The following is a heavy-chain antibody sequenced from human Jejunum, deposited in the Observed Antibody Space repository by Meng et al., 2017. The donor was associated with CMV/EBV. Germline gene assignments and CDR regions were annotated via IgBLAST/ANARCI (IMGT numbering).Heavy chain of an antibody. CDR2: INTNTGNP. J-gene: IGHJ4*02. CDR3: ARTGYCAGGRCDKFDY. V-gene: IGHV7-4-1*02. Sequence: YNVTTYAMNWVREAPGHGLEWMGWINTNTGNPTYAQGFTGRFVFSLDTSVSTTYLQISSLKAEDTAVYYCARTGYCAGGRCDKFDYWGQGTLVTVSS. CDR1: YNVTTYA. D-gene: IGHD2-15*01.